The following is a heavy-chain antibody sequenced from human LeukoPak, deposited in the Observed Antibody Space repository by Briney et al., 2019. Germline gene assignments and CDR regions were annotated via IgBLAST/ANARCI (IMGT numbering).Heavy chain of an antibody. CDR3: ARALSVGGVVTAMGH. V-gene: IGHV1-2*04. J-gene: IGHJ4*02. D-gene: IGHD2-21*02. CDR2: INPNSGGT. Sequence: ASVKVSCKASGYTFSGYYLHWVRQAPGQGLEWMGWINPNSGGTSYAQKFQGCVTMTRDTSISTAYMELSRLRSDDTAVYYCARALSVGGVVTAMGHWGQGTLVTVSS. CDR1: GYTFSGYY.